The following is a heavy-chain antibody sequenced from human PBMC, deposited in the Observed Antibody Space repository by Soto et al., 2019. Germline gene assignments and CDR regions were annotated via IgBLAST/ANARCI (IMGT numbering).Heavy chain of an antibody. J-gene: IGHJ6*02. CDR2: IYPGDSDT. Sequence: GESLKISCKGSGYSFTSYWIGWVRQMSGKGLEWMGIIYPGDSDTRYSPSFQGQVTISADKSISTAYLQWSSLKASDTAMYYCARRANNVDTSLVSFRTPKEQKYCYYGMDVLGQGTTITVCS. D-gene: IGHD5-18*01. V-gene: IGHV5-51*01. CDR1: GYSFTSYW. CDR3: ARRANNVDTSLVSFRTPKEQKYCYYGMDV.